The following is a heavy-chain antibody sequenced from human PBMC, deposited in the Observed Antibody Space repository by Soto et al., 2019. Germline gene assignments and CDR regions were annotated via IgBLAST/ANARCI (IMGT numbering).Heavy chain of an antibody. CDR3: ARDVGYCSSTSCQYNWFDP. J-gene: IGHJ5*02. V-gene: IGHV1-69*05. Sequence: ASVKVSCKASGGTFSSYAISWVRQAPGQGLEWMGGIIPIFGTANYAQKFQGRVTMTRNISISTAYMELRSLRSEDTAVYYCARDVGYCSSTSCQYNWFDPWGQGTRVTVSS. CDR2: IIPIFGTA. CDR1: GGTFSSYA. D-gene: IGHD2-2*01.